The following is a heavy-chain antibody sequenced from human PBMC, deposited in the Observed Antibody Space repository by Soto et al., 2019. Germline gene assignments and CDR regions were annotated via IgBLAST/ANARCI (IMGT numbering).Heavy chain of an antibody. V-gene: IGHV4-39*01. CDR3: ARYLTTVTTQHGDY. D-gene: IGHD4-17*01. J-gene: IGHJ4*02. Sequence: SETLSLTCTGSGGSVSSSSYYWGWVRQPPGKGLEWIGSVYYSGSTYYNPSLESRVTISVDKSKNQFSLKLSSVTAADTAVYYCARYLTTVTTQHGDYWGQGTLVTVSS. CDR2: VYYSGST. CDR1: GGSVSSSSYY.